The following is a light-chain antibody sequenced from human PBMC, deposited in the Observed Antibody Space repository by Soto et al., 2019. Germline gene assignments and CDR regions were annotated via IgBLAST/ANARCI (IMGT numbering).Light chain of an antibody. V-gene: IGKV1-5*03. CDR3: QEYNSYWT. CDR2: KAS. Sequence: DIQMTQSPSTLSASVGGRVTITCRASQSISSWLAWYQQKPGKAPKLLIFKASSIESGVPSRFIGSGSGTDFTLTISSLQPDDFATYYCQEYNSYWTLGQGTKVDIK. J-gene: IGKJ1*01. CDR1: QSISSW.